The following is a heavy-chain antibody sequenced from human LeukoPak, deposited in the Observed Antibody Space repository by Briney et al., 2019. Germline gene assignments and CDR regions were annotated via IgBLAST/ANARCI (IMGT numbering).Heavy chain of an antibody. CDR2: ISDSGDSS. CDR1: RFTFASYA. J-gene: IGHJ4*02. D-gene: IGHD3-16*01. V-gene: IGHV3-23*01. Sequence: PGGSLRLSCAASRFTFASYAMSWVRQAPGKGLEWVSGISDSGDSSYYADSVKGRFTISRDNSKNTLYLQMNSLRAEDMAVYYCAKDGGQGADYWGQGTLVSVSS. CDR3: AKDGGQGADY.